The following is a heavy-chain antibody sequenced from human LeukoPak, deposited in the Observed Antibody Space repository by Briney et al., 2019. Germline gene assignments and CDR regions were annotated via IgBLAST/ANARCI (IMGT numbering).Heavy chain of an antibody. D-gene: IGHD3-3*01. CDR3: ARRGAIFGVVVFDY. CDR1: GGSISSSSYY. V-gene: IGHV4-39*01. J-gene: IGHJ4*02. Sequence: SETLSLTCTVSGGSISSSSYYWGWIRQPPGKGLEWIGSIYYSGSTYYNPSLKSRVTISVDTSKSQFSLKLSSVTAADTAVYYCARRGAIFGVVVFDYWGQGTLVTVSS. CDR2: IYYSGST.